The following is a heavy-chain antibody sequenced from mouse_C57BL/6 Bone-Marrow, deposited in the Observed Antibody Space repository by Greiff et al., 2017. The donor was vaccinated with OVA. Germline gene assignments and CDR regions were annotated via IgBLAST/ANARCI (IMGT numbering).Heavy chain of an antibody. J-gene: IGHJ4*01. CDR2: IWSDGST. V-gene: IGHV2-6*03. Sequence: VQGVESGPGLVAPSQSLSITCTVSGFSLTSYGVHWVRQPPGKGLEWLVVIWSDGSTTYNSALKSRLSISKDNSKSQVFLKMNSLQTDDTAMYYCARGTGTYYYAMDYWGQGTSVTVSS. CDR1: GFSLTSYG. CDR3: ARGTGTYYYAMDY. D-gene: IGHD4-1*01.